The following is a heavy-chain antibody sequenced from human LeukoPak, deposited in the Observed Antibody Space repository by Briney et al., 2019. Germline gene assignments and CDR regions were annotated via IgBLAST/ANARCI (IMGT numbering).Heavy chain of an antibody. CDR3: AKPRGGDSWAFDF. J-gene: IGHJ3*01. V-gene: IGHV3-30*18. CDR2: ISYDGSNQ. D-gene: IGHD2-21*02. Sequence: GRSLRLSCEASGFTFIGYGMHWVRQAPGKGLEWVAGISYDGSNQYYTDSVKGRFTISRDDSKNTLYLQMNSLRPEDTAVYYCAKPRGGDSWAFDFWGQGTMVTVSS. CDR1: GFTFIGYG.